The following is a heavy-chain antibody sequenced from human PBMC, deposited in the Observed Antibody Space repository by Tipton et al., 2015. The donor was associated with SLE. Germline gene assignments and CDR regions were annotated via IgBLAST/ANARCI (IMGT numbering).Heavy chain of an antibody. CDR1: GFTFADYA. Sequence: SLRLSCAASGFTFADYAMHWVRQVPGKGLQWVSGLSWSGSGSGSEECRFIISRDNANNPLYLQLNSLRAEDTAIYYCVRESSSYYYDNSGYQGGTDAYDVWGQGTMVTVSS. CDR2: LSWSGSG. J-gene: IGHJ3*01. D-gene: IGHD3-22*01. CDR3: VRESSSYYYDNSGYQGGTDAYDV. V-gene: IGHV3-9*01.